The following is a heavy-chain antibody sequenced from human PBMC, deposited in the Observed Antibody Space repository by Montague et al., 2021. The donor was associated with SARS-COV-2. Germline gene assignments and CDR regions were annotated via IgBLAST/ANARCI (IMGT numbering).Heavy chain of an antibody. CDR2: IYNTRST. CDR3: ARKGSVRSDLDY. V-gene: IGHV4-4*02. J-gene: IGHJ4*02. D-gene: IGHD3-10*01. CDR1: GGSISAHNW. Sequence: SETLSLTCAMFGGSISAHNWRTCVRPPATKGLGMVGEIYNTRSTKYKPSLKSRVSMSVDKSWNQFSLRVTSVTAADTAIYYCARKGSVRSDLDYWGQGTLVTVSS.